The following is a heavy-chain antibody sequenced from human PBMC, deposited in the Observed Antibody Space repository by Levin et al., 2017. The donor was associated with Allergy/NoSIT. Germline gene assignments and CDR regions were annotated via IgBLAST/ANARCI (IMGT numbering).Heavy chain of an antibody. CDR3: TRDLYYGSGSDDWYFDR. V-gene: IGHV3-74*01. D-gene: IGHD3-10*01. Sequence: GGSLRLSCAASGFTFSTHWMHWVRQPPGKGLVWVSRVNLDGSTTSYADSVKGRFTVSRDNAKNTLYLQMSSLRAEDTAIYYCTRDLYYGSGSDDWYFDRWGRGTLVTVSS. CDR1: GFTFSTHW. J-gene: IGHJ2*01. CDR2: VNLDGSTT.